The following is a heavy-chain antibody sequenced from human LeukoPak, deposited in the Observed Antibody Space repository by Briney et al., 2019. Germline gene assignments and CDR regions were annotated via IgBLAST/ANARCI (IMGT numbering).Heavy chain of an antibody. V-gene: IGHV3-48*03. CDR1: GFTFSDYG. CDR3: ARGVWSSRNAFDI. J-gene: IGHJ3*02. Sequence: GGSLRLSCAASGFTFSDYGMTWVRQASGKGLGWISYISTNGDVIYYSDSVKGRFTISRDNAKNSLYLQMNSLRAEDTAVYYCARGVWSSRNAFDIWGQGTMVTVSS. D-gene: IGHD1-14*01. CDR2: ISTNGDVI.